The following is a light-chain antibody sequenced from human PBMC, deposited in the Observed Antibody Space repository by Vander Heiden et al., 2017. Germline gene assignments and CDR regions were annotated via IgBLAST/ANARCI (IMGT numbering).Light chain of an antibody. Sequence: DIQIIQFRLPLSASVGDRVTITGRASQGISNYLAWYQQEPGKVPKLLIYAASTLQSGVPSRFSGSGSGTDFTLTISSLQPEDVATYYCQKYDSAPPWTFGQGTKVEIK. CDR2: AAS. CDR3: QKYDSAPPWT. CDR1: QGISNY. V-gene: IGKV1-27*01. J-gene: IGKJ1*01.